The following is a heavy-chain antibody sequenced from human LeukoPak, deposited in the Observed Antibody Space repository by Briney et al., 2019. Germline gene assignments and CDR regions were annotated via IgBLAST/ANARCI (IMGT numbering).Heavy chain of an antibody. CDR3: ARVDYGSGSRRGEPDY. CDR1: GGSISSYY. Sequence: SETLSFTCTVSGGSISSYYWSLIRQPPGKGLEWIGYIYYSGSTNYNPSLKSRVTISVDTSKNQFSLKLSSVTAADTAVYYCARVDYGSGSRRGEPDYWGQGTLVTVSS. CDR2: IYYSGST. V-gene: IGHV4-59*01. D-gene: IGHD3-10*01. J-gene: IGHJ4*02.